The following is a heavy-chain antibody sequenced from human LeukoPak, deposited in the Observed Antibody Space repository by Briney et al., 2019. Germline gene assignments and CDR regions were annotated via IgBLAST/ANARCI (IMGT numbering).Heavy chain of an antibody. J-gene: IGHJ4*02. CDR1: GFTFSLYW. D-gene: IGHD3-9*01. V-gene: IGHV3-7*03. CDR3: AGGTGFIIKD. Sequence: GSLRLSCAASGFTFSLYWMNWVRRAPGKGLEWVANIKQDGSEKNYVDSVKGRFTTSRDNAKNSLYLQMNNLRVEDTAMYYCAGGTGFIIKDWGQGTLVTVSS. CDR2: IKQDGSEK.